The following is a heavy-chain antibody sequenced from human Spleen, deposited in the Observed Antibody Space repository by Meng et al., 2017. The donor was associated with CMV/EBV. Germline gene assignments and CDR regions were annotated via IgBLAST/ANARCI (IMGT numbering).Heavy chain of an antibody. V-gene: IGHV3-30*04. J-gene: IGHJ4*02. CDR2: ISYDGRNN. Sequence: GGSLRLSCAASGFTFSNNAMHWVRQAPGKGLHWVAIISYDGRNNYYADSVKGRFTISRDNSKNTLYLQMNSLRAEDTAVYYCASSGYSYGPYFDYWGQGTLVTVSS. D-gene: IGHD5-18*01. CDR1: GFTFSNNA. CDR3: ASSGYSYGPYFDY.